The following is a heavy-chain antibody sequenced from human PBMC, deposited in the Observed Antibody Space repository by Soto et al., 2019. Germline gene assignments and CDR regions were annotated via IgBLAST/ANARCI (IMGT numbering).Heavy chain of an antibody. Sequence: EVQLVESGGGLVQPGGSLRLSCAASGFTFSSYEMNWVRQAPGKGLEWVSYISSSGSTIYYADSVKGRFTISRDNAKNSLYLQMNGLRAEDTAVYYCARIHGFRGYYYGMDVWGQGTTVTVSS. CDR3: ARIHGFRGYYYGMDV. CDR1: GFTFSSYE. CDR2: ISSSGSTI. V-gene: IGHV3-48*03. D-gene: IGHD3-10*01. J-gene: IGHJ6*02.